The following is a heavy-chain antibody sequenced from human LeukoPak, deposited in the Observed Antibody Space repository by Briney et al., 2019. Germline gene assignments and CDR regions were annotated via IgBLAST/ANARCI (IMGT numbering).Heavy chain of an antibody. J-gene: IGHJ6*02. Sequence: GGSLRLSCAASGFTFDDYAMHWVRQAPGKGLEWVSGISWNSGSIGYADSAKGRFTISRDNAKNSLYLQMNSLRAEDTALYYCAKDIGSNHYYYGMDVWGQGTTVTVSS. D-gene: IGHD6-13*01. CDR1: GFTFDDYA. V-gene: IGHV3-9*01. CDR2: ISWNSGSI. CDR3: AKDIGSNHYYYGMDV.